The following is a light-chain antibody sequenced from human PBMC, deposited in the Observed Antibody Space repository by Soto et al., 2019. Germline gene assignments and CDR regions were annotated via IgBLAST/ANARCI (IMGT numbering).Light chain of an antibody. CDR1: QRISSN. Sequence: DRVMAQSRSTLSVSQFESHTLSCRASQRISSNLAWYQQKPGKAPRLLIYGASTRATGIPARFSGSGSGTEFTLTISSLQSEDFAAYYCQQSDRLPRTFGQGTKVDIK. V-gene: IGKV3-15*01. J-gene: IGKJ1*01. CDR3: QQSDRLPRT. CDR2: GAS.